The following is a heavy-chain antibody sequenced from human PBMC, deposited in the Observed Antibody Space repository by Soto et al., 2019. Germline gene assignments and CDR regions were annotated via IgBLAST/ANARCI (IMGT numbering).Heavy chain of an antibody. CDR2: TSPSSLAT. CDR3: EREDAGRSTRFCDY. CDR1: GYSFTGYY. V-gene: IGHV1-2*02. D-gene: IGHD3-10*01. Sequence: APVKVSCKASGYSFTGYYIHWVRQAPGQGLEWMGWTSPSSLATNYAQRFQGRVTMSRDRATSTVYMELSRLRSEDTAVYYGEREDAGRSTRFCDYWGQGTVGTVSS. J-gene: IGHJ4*02.